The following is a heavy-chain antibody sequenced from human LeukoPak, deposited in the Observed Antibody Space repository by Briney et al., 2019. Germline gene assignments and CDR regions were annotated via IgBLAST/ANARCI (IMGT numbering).Heavy chain of an antibody. Sequence: SETLSLICAVYGESFSGYYWSWIRQPPGKGLEWIGEINHSGSTNYNPSLKSRVTISVDTSKNQFSLKLNSVTAADRAVYYCARGPRGLGMAGTFDYWGQGTLVTVSS. J-gene: IGHJ4*02. V-gene: IGHV4-34*01. CDR1: GESFSGYY. CDR2: INHSGST. D-gene: IGHD6-19*01. CDR3: ARGPRGLGMAGTFDY.